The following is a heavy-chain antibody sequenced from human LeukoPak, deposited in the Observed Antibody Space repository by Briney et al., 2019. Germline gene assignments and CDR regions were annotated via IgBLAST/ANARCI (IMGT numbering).Heavy chain of an antibody. CDR1: GYSFTSYW. V-gene: IGHV5-10-1*01. Sequence: GESLKISCKGSGYSFTSYWISWVRQMPGKGLEWMGRIDPSDSYTNYSPSFQGHVTISADKSISTAYLQWSSLKASDTAMYYCARHESWNEDYFDYWGQGTLVTVSS. J-gene: IGHJ4*02. CDR3: ARHESWNEDYFDY. D-gene: IGHD1-1*01. CDR2: IDPSDSYT.